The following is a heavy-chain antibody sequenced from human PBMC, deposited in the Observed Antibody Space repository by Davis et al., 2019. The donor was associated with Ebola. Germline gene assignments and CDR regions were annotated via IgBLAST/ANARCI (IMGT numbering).Heavy chain of an antibody. D-gene: IGHD3-10*01. V-gene: IGHV3-53*01. J-gene: IGHJ4*02. CDR1: GGSFSGYY. CDR3: AKDSGYYGNFDY. Sequence: GGSLRLSCAVYGGSFSGYYWSWVRQAPGKGLEWVSVIYSGGSTYYADSVKGRFTISRDNSKNTLYLQMNSLRAEDTAVYYCAKDSGYYGNFDYWGQGTLVTVSS. CDR2: IYSGGST.